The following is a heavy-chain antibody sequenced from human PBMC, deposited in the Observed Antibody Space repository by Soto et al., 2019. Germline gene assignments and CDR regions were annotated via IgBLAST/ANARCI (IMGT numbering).Heavy chain of an antibody. V-gene: IGHV3-23*03. J-gene: IGHJ4*02. CDR3: ARRTNGYFGY. CDR1: GFTFIDYT. CDR2: ILSDYNT. D-gene: IGHD2-8*01. Sequence: EVQLLESGGGLVQPGGSLTLSCAASGFTFIDYTMSWVRQAPGKVLECISVILSDYNTYYAGSVRGRFTISRDNSKNTRYLEMNSLRAEDTAVYYCARRTNGYFGYWGQGALVTVSS.